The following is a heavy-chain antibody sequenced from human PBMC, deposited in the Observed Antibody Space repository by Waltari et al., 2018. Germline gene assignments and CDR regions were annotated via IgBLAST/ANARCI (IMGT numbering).Heavy chain of an antibody. J-gene: IGHJ4*01. CDR3: ARGSGSPYFDS. Sequence: QVQLLESGPGLVQPSETLSLTCSVSGDSATKYFWSWIRQPPGRGLEWIGYITNLGRTNYKASLKSRLTISVDASKKFFSLKMTSVTAADTAVYFCARGSGSPYFDSWGQGTLVTV. CDR1: GDSATKYF. CDR2: ITNLGRT. D-gene: IGHD3-10*01. V-gene: IGHV4-4*08.